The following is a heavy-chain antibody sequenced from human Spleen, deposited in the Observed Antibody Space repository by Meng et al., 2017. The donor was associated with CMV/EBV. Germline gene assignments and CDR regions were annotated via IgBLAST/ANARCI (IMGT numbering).Heavy chain of an antibody. Sequence: SCAASGFPFNDYFMSCIRQAPGKGLEWVSHISLTGSTIYYADSVKGRFTISRDNAKNSLHLQMNGLRAEDTAVYYCARDRRKADAFDYWGQGTLVTVSS. CDR1: GFPFNDYF. V-gene: IGHV3-11*04. J-gene: IGHJ4*02. CDR2: ISLTGSTI. CDR3: ARDRRKADAFDY.